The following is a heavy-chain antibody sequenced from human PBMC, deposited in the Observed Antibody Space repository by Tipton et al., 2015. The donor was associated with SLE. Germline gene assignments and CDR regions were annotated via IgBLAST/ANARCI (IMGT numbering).Heavy chain of an antibody. J-gene: IGHJ4*02. CDR3: ARRDITSGLDF. Sequence: TLSLTCTVSGASIGSGSHFWTWIRQLAGKGPEYVGRIHTTGSTNYNPSLRSRVTISLDTSKNQFSLKLSSVTAADTAVYYCARRDITSGLDFWGQGTLVTVSS. D-gene: IGHD3-10*01. V-gene: IGHV4-61*02. CDR2: IHTTGST. CDR1: GASIGSGSHF.